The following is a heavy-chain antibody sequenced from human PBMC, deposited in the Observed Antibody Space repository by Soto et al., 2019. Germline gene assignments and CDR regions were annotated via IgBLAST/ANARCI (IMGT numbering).Heavy chain of an antibody. Sequence: QLQLRESGPGLVKPSETLSLTCTVSGGSISGGVGGLYYWSWIRQPPGKGLEWIGYIYDSGSTYYNPSLKRRGTIAVDTSKNQFSRRLSSVTAADTAVYYCAREVIPLTTDGYFDLWGRGTLVTGSA. CDR3: AREVIPLTTDGYFDL. D-gene: IGHD4-17*01. V-gene: IGHV4-30-4*01. J-gene: IGHJ2*01. CDR2: IYDSGST. CDR1: GGSISGGVGGLYY.